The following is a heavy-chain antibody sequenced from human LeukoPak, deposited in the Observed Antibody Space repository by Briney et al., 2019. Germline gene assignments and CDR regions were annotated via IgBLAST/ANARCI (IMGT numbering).Heavy chain of an antibody. CDR1: GFTFSNAW. Sequence: PGGSLRLSCAASGFTFSNAWMSWVRQAPGKGLEWVGRIKSKTDGGTTDYAAPVKGRFIISRDDSKNTLFLQMNSLRAEDTAVYYCAKRSRVGATPTTEFDYWGQGTLVTVSS. CDR3: AKRSRVGATPTTEFDY. V-gene: IGHV3-15*01. J-gene: IGHJ4*02. CDR2: IKSKTDGGTT. D-gene: IGHD1-26*01.